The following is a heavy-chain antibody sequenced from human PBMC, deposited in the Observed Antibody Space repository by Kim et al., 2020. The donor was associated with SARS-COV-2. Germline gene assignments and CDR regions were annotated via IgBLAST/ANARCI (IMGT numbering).Heavy chain of an antibody. D-gene: IGHD3-16*01. J-gene: IGHJ4*02. CDR2: ISGSGGST. CDR3: AKGALGRGFGGNPHYFDY. V-gene: IGHV3-23*01. CDR1: GFTFSSYA. Sequence: GGSLRLSCAASGFTFSSYAMSWVRQAPGKGLEWVSAISGSGGSTYYADSVKGRFTISRDNSKNTLYLQMNSLRAEDTAVYYCAKGALGRGFGGNPHYFDYWGQGTLVTVSS.